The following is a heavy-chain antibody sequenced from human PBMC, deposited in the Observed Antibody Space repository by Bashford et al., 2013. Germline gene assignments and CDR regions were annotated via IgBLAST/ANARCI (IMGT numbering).Heavy chain of an antibody. V-gene: IGHV4-39*01. CDR3: ARHRYCTSATCLTRNYGMDV. D-gene: IGHD2-2*01. J-gene: IGHJ6*02. Sequence: SETLSLTCTVSVAPSAVVVTTGAGSASPHGRGLEWIGSIYESGSTHYSPSLKSRVTISVDTSKNQFSLRLSSVTAADTAVYYCARHRYCTSATCLTRNYGMDVWGQGTTVTVSS. CDR1: VAPSAVVVTT. CDR2: IYESGST.